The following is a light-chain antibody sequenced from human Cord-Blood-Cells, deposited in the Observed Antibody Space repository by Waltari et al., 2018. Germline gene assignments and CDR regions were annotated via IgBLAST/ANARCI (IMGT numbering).Light chain of an antibody. Sequence: DIVMTQSPLSLPVTPGEPASISCSASQHLLHSNGYNDLDWYLQKPGQSPQLLIYLGFNRASGVPDRFSGRGSGTDCTLKISRVEAEDVGVYYCMQALQTPPYSFGQGTKLEIK. J-gene: IGKJ2*03. V-gene: IGKV2-28*01. CDR3: MQALQTPPYS. CDR2: LGF. CDR1: QHLLHSNGYND.